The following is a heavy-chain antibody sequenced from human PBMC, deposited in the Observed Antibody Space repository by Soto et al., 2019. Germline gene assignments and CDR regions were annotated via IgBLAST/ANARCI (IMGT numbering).Heavy chain of an antibody. CDR3: AREYSSGWSGY. CDR1: GGTFSSYA. CDR2: IIPIFGTA. V-gene: IGHV1-69*13. D-gene: IGHD6-19*01. Sequence: ASVKVSCKASGGTFSSYAISWVRQAPGQGLEWMGGIIPIFGTANYAQRFQGRVRITADESTSTAYMELSSLRSEDTAVYYCAREYSSGWSGYWGQGTLVTVSS. J-gene: IGHJ4*02.